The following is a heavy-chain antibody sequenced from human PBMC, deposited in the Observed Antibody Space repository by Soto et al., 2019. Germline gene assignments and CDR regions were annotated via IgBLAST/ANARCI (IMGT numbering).Heavy chain of an antibody. CDR3: ARHLSESGYDLNY. D-gene: IGHD5-12*01. CDR1: GGYITSDSYY. Sequence: SETLSLTCTVSGGYITSDSYYWAWIRQPPGKGLEWIGSIYFSGSTYYNSALKSRLAISIDMSKNQFSLNLSSVTDADTAVYYCARHLSESGYDLNYWGQGTPVTVSS. CDR2: IYFSGST. J-gene: IGHJ4*02. V-gene: IGHV4-39*01.